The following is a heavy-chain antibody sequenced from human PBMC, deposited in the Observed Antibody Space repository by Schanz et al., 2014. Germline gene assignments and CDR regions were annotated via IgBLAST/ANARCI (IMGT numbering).Heavy chain of an antibody. V-gene: IGHV1-46*03. CDR1: GYTFRHYG. Sequence: QVQLVQSGGEVKKPGASVKVSCKASGYTFRHYGISWVRQAPGQGLEWMGIINPSGGGTSYALRFQDRVTVTRDTSRSTVYMELSSLRSEDTAVYYCARAPTAYCSDTSCLGTPFDYWGQGTLVTVSS. CDR3: ARAPTAYCSDTSCLGTPFDY. D-gene: IGHD2-2*01. J-gene: IGHJ4*02. CDR2: INPSGGGT.